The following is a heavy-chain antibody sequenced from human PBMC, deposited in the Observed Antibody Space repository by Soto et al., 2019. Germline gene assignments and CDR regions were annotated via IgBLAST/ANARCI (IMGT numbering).Heavy chain of an antibody. D-gene: IGHD3-3*01. J-gene: IGHJ1*01. Sequence: QVQLVESGGGVVQPGRSLRLSCAASGFTFSSYGMHWVRQAPGKGLEWVAVIWYDGNNKYYADSVKGRFTISRDNSKNTLYLQMNSPRAEDTAVYYCARDYVPWSGNTRTSEYFQHWGQGTLVTVSS. CDR2: IWYDGNNK. CDR3: ARDYVPWSGNTRTSEYFQH. V-gene: IGHV3-33*01. CDR1: GFTFSSYG.